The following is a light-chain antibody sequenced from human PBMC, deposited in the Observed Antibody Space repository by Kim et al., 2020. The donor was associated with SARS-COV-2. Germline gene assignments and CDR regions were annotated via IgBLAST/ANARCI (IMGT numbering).Light chain of an antibody. CDR1: SSNIGSNN. CDR3: AAWDDSLNGSVV. CDR2: SNN. J-gene: IGLJ2*01. Sequence: MVTISCSGSSSNIGSNNVNCYQQLPGTAPKLHIYSNNQRPSGVPDRFSGSKSGTSASLAISGLQSEDEADYYCAAWDDSLNGSVVFGGGTQLTVL. V-gene: IGLV1-44*01.